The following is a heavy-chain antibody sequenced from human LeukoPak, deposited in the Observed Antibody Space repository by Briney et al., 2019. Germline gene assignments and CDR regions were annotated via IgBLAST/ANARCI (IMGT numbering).Heavy chain of an antibody. V-gene: IGHV1-18*01. CDR1: GYTFTIYG. CDR3: ARVPPYYDSSGHGPYYFDY. Sequence: ASVKVSCKASGYTFTIYGISWVRQAPGQGLEWMGWISAYNGNTNYAQKLQGRVTMTTDTSTSTACMELRSLRSDDTAVYYCARVPPYYDSSGHGPYYFDYWGQGTLVTVSS. D-gene: IGHD3-22*01. J-gene: IGHJ4*02. CDR2: ISAYNGNT.